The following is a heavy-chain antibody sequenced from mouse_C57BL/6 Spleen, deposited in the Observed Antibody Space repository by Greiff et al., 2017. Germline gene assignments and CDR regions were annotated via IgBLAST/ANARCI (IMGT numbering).Heavy chain of an antibody. V-gene: IGHV1-64*01. CDR2: IHPTSGST. Sequence: VQLQQPGAELVKPGASVKLSCKASGYTFTSYWMHWVKQRPGQGLEWIGMIHPTSGSTNYNEKFKSKATLTVAKSSSTAYIQLSSLTSEDSAVDYCARPASGFDVWGTGTTVTVSA. CDR1: GYTFTSYW. CDR3: ARPASGFDV. J-gene: IGHJ1*03.